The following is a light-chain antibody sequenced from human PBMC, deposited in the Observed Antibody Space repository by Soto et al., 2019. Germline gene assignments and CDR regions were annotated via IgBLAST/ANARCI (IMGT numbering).Light chain of an antibody. Sequence: EIVMTQSPDTLSVSPGERATLSCRASQSVTSGLAWYQQKAGQAPRLLIYGASSRATGIPARFSGIGSGTEFTLTISSLQSEDFAVYYCQQYYSWPPITFGQGTRLEI. CDR2: GAS. CDR1: QSVTSG. J-gene: IGKJ5*01. CDR3: QQYYSWPPIT. V-gene: IGKV3-15*01.